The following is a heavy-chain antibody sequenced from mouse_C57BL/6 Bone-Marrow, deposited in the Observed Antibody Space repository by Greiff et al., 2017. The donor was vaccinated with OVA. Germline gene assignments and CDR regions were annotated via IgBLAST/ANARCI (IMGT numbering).Heavy chain of an antibody. CDR2: INPSSGYT. CDR3: ARSKVLDYWYFDV. V-gene: IGHV1-7*01. J-gene: IGHJ1*03. CDR1: GYTFTSYW. Sequence: VQLQQSGAELAKPGASVKLSCKASGYTFTSYWMHWVKQRPGQGLEWIGYINPSSGYTKYNQKFKDKATLTADKSSSTAYMQLSSLTYEDSAVYYCARSKVLDYWYFDVWGTGTTVTVSS.